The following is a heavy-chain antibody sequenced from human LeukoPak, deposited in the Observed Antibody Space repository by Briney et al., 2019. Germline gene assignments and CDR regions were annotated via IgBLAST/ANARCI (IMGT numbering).Heavy chain of an antibody. D-gene: IGHD2-2*01. CDR1: GYTFISNY. V-gene: IGHV1-46*01. J-gene: IGHJ5*02. CDR3: ARGGQVAPQPGNWFDP. CDR2: INPGGGSP. Sequence: GASVKVSCKAYGYTFISNYLNWVRQAPGQGLEWVGIINPGGGSPSYAQKFQGRVTMTRDMSTSTVYMTLSSLKSEDTAVYCCARGGQVAPQPGNWFDPWGQGTLVTVSS.